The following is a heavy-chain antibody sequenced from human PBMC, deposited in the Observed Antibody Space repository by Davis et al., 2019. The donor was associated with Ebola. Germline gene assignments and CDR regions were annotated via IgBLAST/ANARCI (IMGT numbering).Heavy chain of an antibody. J-gene: IGHJ6*02. CDR2: IIPIFGTA. Sequence: SVTVSCKASGGTFISYAISWVRQAPGQGLEWMGGIIPIFGTANYAQKFQGRVTITADESTSTAYMELSSLRSEDTAVYYCAGEVGDGGNGGYYYCGMDVWGQGTTVTVSS. CDR3: AGEVGDGGNGGYYYCGMDV. V-gene: IGHV1-69*13. D-gene: IGHD4-23*01. CDR1: GGTFISYA.